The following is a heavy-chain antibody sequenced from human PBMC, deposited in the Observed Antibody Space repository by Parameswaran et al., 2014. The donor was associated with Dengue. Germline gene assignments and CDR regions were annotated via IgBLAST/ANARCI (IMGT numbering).Heavy chain of an antibody. Sequence: PGKGLEWIGYIYYSGSTNYNPSLKSRVTISVDTSKNQFSLKLSSVTAADTAVYYCAKSSSGYYSQAFDIWGQGTMVTVSS. J-gene: IGHJ3*02. D-gene: IGHD3-22*01. CDR3: AKSSSGYYSQAFDI. CDR2: IYYSGST. V-gene: IGHV4-59*13.